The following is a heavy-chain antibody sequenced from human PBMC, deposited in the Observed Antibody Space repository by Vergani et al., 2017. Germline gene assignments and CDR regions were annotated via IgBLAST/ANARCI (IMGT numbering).Heavy chain of an antibody. CDR3: ARAPSSLLYRAGYFQH. V-gene: IGHV3-30-3*01. Sequence: QVQLVESGGGVVQPGRSLRLSCAASGFTFSSYAMHWVRQAPGKGLEWVAVISYDGSNKYYADSVKGRFTISRDNSKNTLYLQMNSLRAEDTAVYYCARAPSSLLYRAGYFQHWGQGTLVTLSS. CDR1: GFTFSSYA. D-gene: IGHD2-2*02. CDR2: ISYDGSNK. J-gene: IGHJ1*01.